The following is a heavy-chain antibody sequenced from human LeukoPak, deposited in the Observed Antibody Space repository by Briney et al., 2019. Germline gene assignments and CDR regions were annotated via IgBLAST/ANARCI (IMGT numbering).Heavy chain of an antibody. V-gene: IGHV4-4*07. CDR1: GGSISSYY. D-gene: IGHD2-2*01. J-gene: IGHJ5*02. CDR3: ARDHCSSTSCFLPGGWFDP. CDR2: IYTSGST. Sequence: SETLSLTCTVSGGSISSYYWSWIRQPAGKGLEWIGRIYTSGSTNYNSSLKSRVTMSVDTSKNQFSLKLSSVTAADTAVYYCARDHCSSTSCFLPGGWFDPWGQGTLVTVSS.